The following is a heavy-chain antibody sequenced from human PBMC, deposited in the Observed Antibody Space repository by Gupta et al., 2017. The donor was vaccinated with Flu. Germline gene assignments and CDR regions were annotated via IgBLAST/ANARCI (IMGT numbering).Heavy chain of an antibody. Sequence: EVQLVESGGGLVQPGGSLRLSCAASGFTFSSYEMNWVRQAPGKGLEWVSYISSSGSTIYYADSVKGRFTISRDNAKNSLYLQMNSLRAEDTAVYYCAREAYGVYYFDYWGQGTLVTVSS. CDR3: AREAYGVYYFDY. D-gene: IGHD4-17*01. V-gene: IGHV3-48*03. J-gene: IGHJ4*02. CDR1: GFTFSSYE. CDR2: ISSSGSTI.